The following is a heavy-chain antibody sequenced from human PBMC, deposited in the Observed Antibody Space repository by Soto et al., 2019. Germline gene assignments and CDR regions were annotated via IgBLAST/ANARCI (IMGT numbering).Heavy chain of an antibody. V-gene: IGHV1-18*01. CDR3: ARAGGYCSSTSCYSYWFDP. D-gene: IGHD2-2*01. Sequence: GASVKVSCKSSGYTFTRYGISWVRRDPGQGLEWMGWISAYNGNTNYAQKLQGRVTMTTDTSTSTAYMELRSLRSDDTAVYYCARAGGYCSSTSCYSYWFDPWGQGTLVTVS. J-gene: IGHJ5*02. CDR1: GYTFTRYG. CDR2: ISAYNGNT.